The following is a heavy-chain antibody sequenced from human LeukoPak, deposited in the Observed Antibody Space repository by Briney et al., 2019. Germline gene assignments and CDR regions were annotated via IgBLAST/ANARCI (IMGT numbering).Heavy chain of an antibody. V-gene: IGHV3-23*01. D-gene: IGHD3-22*01. J-gene: IGHJ4*02. Sequence: GGSLRLSCAASGFTFSSYAMSWVRQAPGKGLEWVSAISGSGGSTYYADSVKGRFTISRDNSKNTLYLQMTSLRVDDTAVYYCAKDGYYYDSSGSDHWGQGTLVTVSS. CDR3: AKDGYYYDSSGSDH. CDR2: ISGSGGST. CDR1: GFTFSSYA.